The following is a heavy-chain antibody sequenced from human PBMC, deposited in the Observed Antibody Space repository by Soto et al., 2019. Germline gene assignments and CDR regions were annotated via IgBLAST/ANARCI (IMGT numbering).Heavy chain of an antibody. D-gene: IGHD5-18*01. Sequence: ASVKVSCKASGYTFTNFAMHWVRQAPGQRLEWMGWINAGNGNTKYSQKFQGRVSITRDTSANTAYMELSSLRSDDTAVYYCAPHTLDTGMPSGYWGQGTLVTVSS. CDR2: INAGNGNT. CDR3: APHTLDTGMPSGY. CDR1: GYTFTNFA. V-gene: IGHV1-3*01. J-gene: IGHJ4*02.